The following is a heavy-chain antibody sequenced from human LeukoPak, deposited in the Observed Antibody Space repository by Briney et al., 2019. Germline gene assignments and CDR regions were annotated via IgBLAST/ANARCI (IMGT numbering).Heavy chain of an antibody. CDR2: INSDGSSI. D-gene: IGHD5-12*01. Sequence: GGSLRLSCAASGFTFSRYWMHWVRQAPGKGLVWVSRINSDGSSITYADSVKGRFTISRDNAKNTLYLQMNSLRVEDTAVYYCAREGRVSAYDFDCWGQGTLVTVSS. J-gene: IGHJ4*02. CDR1: GFTFSRYW. V-gene: IGHV3-74*03. CDR3: AREGRVSAYDFDC.